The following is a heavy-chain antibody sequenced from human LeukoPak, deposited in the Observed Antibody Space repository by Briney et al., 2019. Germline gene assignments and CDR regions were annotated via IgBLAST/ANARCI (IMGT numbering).Heavy chain of an antibody. J-gene: IGHJ5*02. D-gene: IGHD3-10*01. V-gene: IGHV4-4*07. CDR2: IYTNVTT. CDR3: AREIARSINGSGSQPRRWFDP. CDR1: GGSISSYY. Sequence: PSETLSLTCTVSGGSISSYYWNWIRQPAGKGLEWIGRIYTNVTTNFNPSLKSRVTMSVDTSKNQFSLKLSSVTAADTAVYYCAREIARSINGSGSQPRRWFDPWGQGTLVTVSS.